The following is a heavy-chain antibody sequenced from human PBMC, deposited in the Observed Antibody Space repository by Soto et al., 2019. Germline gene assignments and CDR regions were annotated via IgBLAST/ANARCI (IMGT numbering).Heavy chain of an antibody. Sequence: ASVKVSCTASGYTFTSYGVNWVRQAPGQGLEWMGWISAYNGNTNYAQNLQGRVTMTTDTSTSTAYMELRSLGSDDTAVYYCARDLFYVVAAIPDFDFWGQGTLVTVSS. CDR1: GYTFTSYG. V-gene: IGHV1-18*01. CDR3: ARDLFYVVAAIPDFDF. CDR2: ISAYNGNT. J-gene: IGHJ4*02. D-gene: IGHD2-15*01.